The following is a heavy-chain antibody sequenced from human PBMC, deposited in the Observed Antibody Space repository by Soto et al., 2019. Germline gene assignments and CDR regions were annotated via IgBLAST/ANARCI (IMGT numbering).Heavy chain of an antibody. CDR1: GGSISSGDYY. Sequence: QVQLQESGPGLVKPSQTLSLTCTVSGGSISSGDYYWSWIRQPPGKGLEWIGYISYSGSPYYNPSLKSRVTVSVDTSKNQFYLHLSSVAASAAAVYDCEREVIFWGVKRGGYNWFDPLGQGTLVTVAT. V-gene: IGHV4-30-4*01. D-gene: IGHD3-9*01. CDR3: EREVIFWGVKRGGYNWFDP. CDR2: ISYSGSP. J-gene: IGHJ5*02.